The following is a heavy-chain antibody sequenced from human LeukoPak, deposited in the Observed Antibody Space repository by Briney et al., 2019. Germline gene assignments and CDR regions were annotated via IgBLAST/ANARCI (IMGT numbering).Heavy chain of an antibody. J-gene: IGHJ4*02. V-gene: IGHV3-7*01. CDR2: IKQDGSEK. CDR1: GFTFSSYW. CDR3: ARVVEYCSSTSCYPYFDY. D-gene: IGHD2-2*01. Sequence: GGSLRLSCAASGFTFSSYWMSWVRQAPGKGLEWVANIKQDGSEKYYVDSVKGRFTISRDNAKNSLYLQMNSLRAEDTAVYYCARVVEYCSSTSCYPYFDYWGQGTLVTVSS.